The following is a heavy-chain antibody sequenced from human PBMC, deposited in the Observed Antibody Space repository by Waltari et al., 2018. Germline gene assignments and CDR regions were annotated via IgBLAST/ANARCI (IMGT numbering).Heavy chain of an antibody. CDR1: GGTFSNYA. Sequence: QVQLVQSGAEVKKPGSSLKVSCKASGGTFSNYAISWVRQAPGQGLEWMGRILPIFGTSNYAQKFQGRVTVTADKATSTAYMELSSLTSEDTAVYYCSRALYYYASGTYSAGSGYYGMDVWGQGTTVTVSS. D-gene: IGHD3-10*01. J-gene: IGHJ6*02. CDR3: SRALYYYASGTYSAGSGYYGMDV. CDR2: ILPIFGTS. V-gene: IGHV1-69*08.